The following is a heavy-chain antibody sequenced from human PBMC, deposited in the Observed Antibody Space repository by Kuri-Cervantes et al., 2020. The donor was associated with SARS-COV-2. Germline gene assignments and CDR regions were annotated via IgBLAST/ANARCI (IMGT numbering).Heavy chain of an antibody. Sequence: ASVKVSCKASGHTFTGYYMHWVRQAPGQGLEWMGWINPNSGGTNYAQKFQGWVTMTRDTSISTVYMELSRLRSDDTAVYYCARSTPSRRLVVISQGGSFDIWGQGTMVTVSS. D-gene: IGHD3-22*01. J-gene: IGHJ3*02. V-gene: IGHV1-2*04. CDR2: INPNSGGT. CDR1: GHTFTGYY. CDR3: ARSTPSRRLVVISQGGSFDI.